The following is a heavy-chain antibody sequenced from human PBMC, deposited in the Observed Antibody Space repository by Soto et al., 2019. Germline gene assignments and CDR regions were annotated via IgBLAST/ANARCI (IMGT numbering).Heavy chain of an antibody. D-gene: IGHD3-10*02. J-gene: IGHJ4*02. V-gene: IGHV1-69*13. CDR3: ASDMSFEY. CDR1: GGTFSRSA. Sequence: SVKVSCKASGGTFSRSAISWVRQAPGQGLEWMGGIIPILDSATYAQKFQGRLTITADESTSTAYLELTSLKSDDTAVYYCASDMSFEYWGQGTLVTVSS. CDR2: IIPILDSA.